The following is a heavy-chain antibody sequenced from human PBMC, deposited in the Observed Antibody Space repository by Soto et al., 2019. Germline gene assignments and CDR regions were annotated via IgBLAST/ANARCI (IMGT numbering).Heavy chain of an antibody. CDR2: IYSGGST. CDR3: AREGKLRYSYDHAYYFDY. J-gene: IGHJ4*02. D-gene: IGHD5-18*01. CDR1: GFTVSSNY. Sequence: GGSLRLSCAPSGFTVSSNYMSWVRQAPGKGLEWVSVIYSGGSTYYADSVKGRFTISRDNSKNTLYLQMNSLRAEDTAVYYCAREGKLRYSYDHAYYFDYWGQGTLVTFSS. V-gene: IGHV3-53*01.